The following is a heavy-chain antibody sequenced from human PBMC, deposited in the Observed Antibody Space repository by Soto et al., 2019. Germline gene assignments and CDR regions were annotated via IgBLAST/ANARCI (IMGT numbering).Heavy chain of an antibody. Sequence: QVQLVQSGAEVKKPGASVKVSCKASGYTFTSYYMHWVRQAPGQGLEWMGIINPSGGSTSYAQKFPGRGTMTRDTATSTVYMELSSLRSEDTGVYFWARDRGSRSWYGVGHYFDYLGQGTLVTVSS. V-gene: IGHV1-46*01. J-gene: IGHJ4*02. CDR2: INPSGGST. CDR1: GYTFTSYY. CDR3: ARDRGSRSWYGVGHYFDY. D-gene: IGHD6-13*01.